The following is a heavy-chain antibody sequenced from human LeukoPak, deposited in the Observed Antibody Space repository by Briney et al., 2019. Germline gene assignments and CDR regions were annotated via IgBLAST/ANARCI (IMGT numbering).Heavy chain of an antibody. J-gene: IGHJ6*02. CDR2: IYSGGST. Sequence: SGGSLRLSCAASGFTVSSNYMSWVRQAPGKGLEWVSVIYSGGSTHYADSVKGRFTISRDNSKNTLYLQMNSLRAEDTAVYYCARDMGYSGWKDVWGQGTTVTVAS. CDR1: GFTVSSNY. D-gene: IGHD5-12*01. CDR3: ARDMGYSGWKDV. V-gene: IGHV3-53*01.